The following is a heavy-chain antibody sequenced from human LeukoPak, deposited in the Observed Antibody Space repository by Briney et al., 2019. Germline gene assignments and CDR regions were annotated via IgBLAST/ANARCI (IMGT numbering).Heavy chain of an antibody. CDR1: GFTFSSYG. V-gene: IGHV3-33*01. J-gene: IGHJ4*02. CDR2: IWYDGSNK. CDR3: ARDQITNVGQQLAEDY. D-gene: IGHD6-13*01. Sequence: GGSLRLSCAASGFTFSSYGMHWVRQAPGKGLEWVAVIWYDGSNKYYADSVKGRFTISRDNSKNTLYLQMNSLRAEDTAVYYCARDQITNVGQQLAEDYWGQGTLVTVSS.